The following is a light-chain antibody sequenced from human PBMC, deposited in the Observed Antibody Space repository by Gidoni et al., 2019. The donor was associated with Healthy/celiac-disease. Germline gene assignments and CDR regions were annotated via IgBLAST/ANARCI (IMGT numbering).Light chain of an antibody. V-gene: IGKV1-33*01. J-gene: IGKJ5*01. CDR1: QDISNH. CDR2: DAS. Sequence: DIPRTQSPSSLPASLGDRVTITCQARQDISNHFNCCQLKPGKATKLLSYDASNLETGVPSRFSGSGSGTDFTFTISSLQTEDIATYYCQQYDNLPPITFXXXTRLEIK. CDR3: QQYDNLPPIT.